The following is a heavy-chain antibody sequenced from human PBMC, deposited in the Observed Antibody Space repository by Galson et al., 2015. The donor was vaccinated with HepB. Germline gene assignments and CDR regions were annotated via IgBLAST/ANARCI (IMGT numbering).Heavy chain of an antibody. D-gene: IGHD3-16*01. J-gene: IGHJ4*02. CDR2: IYYSGST. CDR1: GGSISSGGYY. V-gene: IGHV4-31*03. Sequence: TLSLTCSVSGGSISSGGYYWSWIRQHPGKGLEWIGYIYYSGSTYYNPSLKSRVTISVDTSKNQFSLKLSSVTAADTAVYYCARVSMVWGGSGTKGYFDYWGQGTLVTVSS. CDR3: ARVSMVWGGSGTKGYFDY.